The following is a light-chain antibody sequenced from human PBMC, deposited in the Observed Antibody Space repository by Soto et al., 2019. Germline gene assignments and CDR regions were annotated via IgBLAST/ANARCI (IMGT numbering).Light chain of an antibody. CDR3: QQYGSSPT. CDR2: GAS. J-gene: IGKJ1*01. Sequence: EIVLTQSPGTLSLSPGERATLSCRASQSVSSSYLAWYQQKPGQAPRLLIYGASSRATGIPDRFSGSGSGKAFPLTISRLEPEDFAVYYCQQYGSSPTFGQGTKLDIK. CDR1: QSVSSSY. V-gene: IGKV3-20*01.